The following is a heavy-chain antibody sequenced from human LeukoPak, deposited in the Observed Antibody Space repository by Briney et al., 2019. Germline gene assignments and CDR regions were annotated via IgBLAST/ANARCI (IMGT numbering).Heavy chain of an antibody. V-gene: IGHV4-34*01. CDR3: AIAARREGVFDY. J-gene: IGHJ4*02. CDR2: INHSGST. CDR1: GGSFSGYY. D-gene: IGHD6-6*01. Sequence: PSETLSLTCAVYGGSFSGYYWSWIRQPPGKGLEWIGEINHSGSTNYNPSLKSRVTISVDRSKNQFPLKLSSVTAADTAVYYCAIAARREGVFDYWGQGTLVTVSS.